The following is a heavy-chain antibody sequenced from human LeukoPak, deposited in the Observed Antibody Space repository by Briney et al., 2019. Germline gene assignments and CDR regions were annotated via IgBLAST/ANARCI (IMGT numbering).Heavy chain of an antibody. V-gene: IGHV4-4*07. CDR2: VYSSGST. D-gene: IGHD5-12*01. Sequence: SETLSLTCTVSGASISNYYWSWIRQPAGKGLEWIGRVYSSGSTNYNPSPKSRVTMSVDTSKNQFSLKLSSVTAADTAVYYCARVRSGYDRYFDYWGQGTLVTVSS. J-gene: IGHJ4*02. CDR3: ARVRSGYDRYFDY. CDR1: GASISNYY.